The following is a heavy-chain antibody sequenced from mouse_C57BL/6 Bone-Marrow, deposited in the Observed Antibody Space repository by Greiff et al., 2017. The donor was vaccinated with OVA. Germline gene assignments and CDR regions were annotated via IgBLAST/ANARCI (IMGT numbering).Heavy chain of an antibody. Sequence: QVQLQQSGTELVKPGASVKLSCKASGYTFTSYWMHWVKQRPGQGLEWIGNINPSNGGTNYNETFKSKATLTVDKSSSTAYMQLSSLTSEDSAVYYSARYGPYYGSRYYAMDYWGQGTSVTVSS. D-gene: IGHD1-1*01. CDR2: INPSNGGT. J-gene: IGHJ4*01. CDR3: ARYGPYYGSRYYAMDY. V-gene: IGHV1-53*01. CDR1: GYTFTSYW.